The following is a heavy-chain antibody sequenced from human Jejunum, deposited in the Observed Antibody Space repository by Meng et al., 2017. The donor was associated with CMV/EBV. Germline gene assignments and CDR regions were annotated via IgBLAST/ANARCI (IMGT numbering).Heavy chain of an antibody. V-gene: IGHV3-74*01. D-gene: IGHD3-3*01. CDR1: TVSKYW. CDR3: ARENWSGYYSYSLGGMDV. Sequence: TVSKYWVHWVRPAPGKGLVWVSRINSDGSTNYADSVKGRFTMSRDNAKNTVYLQMSSLRDEDTARYYCARENWSGYYSYSLGGMDVWGQGTTVTVSS. J-gene: IGHJ6*02. CDR2: INSDGST.